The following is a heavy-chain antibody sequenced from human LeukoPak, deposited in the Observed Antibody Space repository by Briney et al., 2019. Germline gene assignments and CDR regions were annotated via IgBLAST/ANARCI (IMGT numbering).Heavy chain of an antibody. V-gene: IGHV3-7*01. Sequence: GGSLRLSCAASGFTFSSYWMSWVRQAPGQGLEGVANIKQDGSEKYYVDSVKGRFTISRDNAKNSLYLQMNSLRAEDTAVYYCARAKVTYYDFWSGYTYYYYMDVWGKGTTVTVSS. CDR2: IKQDGSEK. J-gene: IGHJ6*03. D-gene: IGHD3-3*01. CDR3: ARAKVTYYDFWSGYTYYYYMDV. CDR1: GFTFSSYW.